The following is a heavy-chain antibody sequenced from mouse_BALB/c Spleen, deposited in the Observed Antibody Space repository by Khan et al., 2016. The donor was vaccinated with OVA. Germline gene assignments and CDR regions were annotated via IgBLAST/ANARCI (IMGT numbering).Heavy chain of an antibody. Sequence: EVQLVESGGGIVQPGGSLTRSCAASRFTISSYGMSSVRQTPDKRLELVATIDSNGGSTDYPDSVKRRLTISRDNAKNDLYLKMRSLKSEDTAMYYWAGTAIWGQGTTLTVSS. CDR2: IDSNGGST. V-gene: IGHV5-6-3*01. CDR1: RFTISSYG. J-gene: IGHJ2*01. D-gene: IGHD2-12*01. CDR3: AGTAI.